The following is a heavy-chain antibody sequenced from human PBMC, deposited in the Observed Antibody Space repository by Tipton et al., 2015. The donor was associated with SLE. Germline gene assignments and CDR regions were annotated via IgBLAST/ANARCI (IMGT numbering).Heavy chain of an antibody. D-gene: IGHD3-10*01. CDR3: ARVRGRGYFQH. Sequence: TLSLTCTVSGGSISSYYWSWIRQPPGKGLEWIGYIYYSGSTNYNPSLKSPVPISVDTSKNQFSLKLSPVTAADTAVYYCARVRGRGYFQHWGQGTLVTVSS. V-gene: IGHV4-59*01. CDR2: IYYSGST. J-gene: IGHJ1*01. CDR1: GGSISSYY.